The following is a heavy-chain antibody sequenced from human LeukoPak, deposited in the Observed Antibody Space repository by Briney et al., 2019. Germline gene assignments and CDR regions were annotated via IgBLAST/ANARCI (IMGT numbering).Heavy chain of an antibody. Sequence: PGGSLRPSCAASGFTFSSYSMNWVRQAPGKGLEWVSSISSSSSYIYYADSVKGRFTISRDNAKNSLYLQMNSLRAEDTAVYYCARAREYCSGGSCFHFDYWGQGTLVTVSS. CDR2: ISSSSSYI. CDR1: GFTFSSYS. V-gene: IGHV3-21*01. J-gene: IGHJ4*02. CDR3: ARAREYCSGGSCFHFDY. D-gene: IGHD2-15*01.